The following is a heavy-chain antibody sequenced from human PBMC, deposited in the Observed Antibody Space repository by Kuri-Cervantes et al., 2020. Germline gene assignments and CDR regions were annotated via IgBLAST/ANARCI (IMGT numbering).Heavy chain of an antibody. D-gene: IGHD5-12*01. CDR3: ARDRGYSGYGTDY. V-gene: IGHV3-7*01. CDR1: GFTFSRYS. Sequence: GESLKISCAASGFTFSRYSMNWVRQAPGKGLEWVANIKHDGSEKYYVDSVKGRFTISRDNAKNSLYLQMNSLRVEDTAVYYCARDRGYSGYGTDYWGQGTLVTVSS. J-gene: IGHJ4*02. CDR2: IKHDGSEK.